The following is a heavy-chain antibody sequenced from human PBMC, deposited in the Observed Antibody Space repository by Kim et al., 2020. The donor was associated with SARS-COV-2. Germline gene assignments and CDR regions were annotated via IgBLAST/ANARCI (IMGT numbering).Heavy chain of an antibody. D-gene: IGHD3-10*01. CDR3: AKDHHGSGSYVWFDP. CDR1: GFTFSNYS. CDR2: ISSSGGGT. Sequence: GGSLRLSCAASGFTFSNYSMNWVRQGPGKGLEWVSGISSSGGGTYYADSVKGRFTISRDNSKNTLYLQMNSLRAEDTAVYYCAKDHHGSGSYVWFDPWGQGTLVTVSS. V-gene: IGHV3-23*01. J-gene: IGHJ5*02.